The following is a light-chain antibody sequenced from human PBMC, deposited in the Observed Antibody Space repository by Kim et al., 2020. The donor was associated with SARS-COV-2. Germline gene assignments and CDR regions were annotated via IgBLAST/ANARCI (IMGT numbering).Light chain of an antibody. Sequence: QSVLTQPPSASGTPGQRVTISCSGSSSNIGSNPVNWFQHLPGTAPRLLIYGDNQRPSGVPDRFSASKSGTSASLAISGLQSEDDTYYYCATWDDSLNGGVFGGGTKLTVL. V-gene: IGLV1-44*01. CDR3: ATWDDSLNGGV. J-gene: IGLJ3*02. CDR1: SSNIGSNP. CDR2: GDN.